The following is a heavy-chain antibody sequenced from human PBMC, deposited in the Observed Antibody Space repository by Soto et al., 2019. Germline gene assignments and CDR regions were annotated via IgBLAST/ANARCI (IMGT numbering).Heavy chain of an antibody. Sequence: GASVKVSCKASGYTFTSYYMHWVRQAPGQGLEWMGIINPSGGSTSYAQKFQGRVTMTRDTSTSTVYMELSSLRSEDTAVYYCARDSIITIFGVVIPEQYYYYYYGMDVWGQGTTVTVSS. CDR3: ARDSIITIFGVVIPEQYYYYYYGMDV. CDR2: INPSGGST. D-gene: IGHD3-3*01. J-gene: IGHJ6*02. CDR1: GYTFTSYY. V-gene: IGHV1-46*01.